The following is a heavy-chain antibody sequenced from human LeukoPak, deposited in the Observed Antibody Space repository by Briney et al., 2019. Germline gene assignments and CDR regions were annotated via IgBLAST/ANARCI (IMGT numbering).Heavy chain of an antibody. J-gene: IGHJ5*02. V-gene: IGHV4-34*01. Sequence: SETLSLTCAVYGGSFNGYYWSWIRQPPGKGLEWIGEINHSGSTNYNPSLKSRVTISVDTSKNQFSLKLSSVTAADTAVYYCARPRSGYDILTGYYYNWFDPWGQGTLVTVSS. CDR3: ARPRSGYDILTGYYYNWFDP. D-gene: IGHD3-9*01. CDR2: INHSGST. CDR1: GGSFNGYY.